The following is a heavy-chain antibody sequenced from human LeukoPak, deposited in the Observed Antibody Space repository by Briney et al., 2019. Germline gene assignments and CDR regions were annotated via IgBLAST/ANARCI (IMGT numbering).Heavy chain of an antibody. J-gene: IGHJ6*04. Sequence: SETLSLTCAVHGGSFSGYYWSWIRQPPGKGLEWIGEINHSGSTNYNPSLKSRVTISVDTSKNQFSLKLSSVTAADTAVYYCARGRAYYYGSGPSYYGMDVWGKGTTVTVSS. V-gene: IGHV4-34*01. CDR2: INHSGST. D-gene: IGHD3-10*01. CDR3: ARGRAYYYGSGPSYYGMDV. CDR1: GGSFSGYY.